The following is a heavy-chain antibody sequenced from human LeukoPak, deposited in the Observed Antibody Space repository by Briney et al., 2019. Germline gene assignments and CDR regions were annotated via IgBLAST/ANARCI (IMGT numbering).Heavy chain of an antibody. Sequence: ASVKVSCKASGGTFSSYAISWVRQAPGQGLEWMGGIIPIFGTANYAQKFQGRVTITADESTSTAYMELSSLRSGDTAVYYCARGGGIAALSNWFDPWGQGTLVTVSS. CDR2: IIPIFGTA. D-gene: IGHD6-6*01. J-gene: IGHJ5*02. V-gene: IGHV1-69*13. CDR1: GGTFSSYA. CDR3: ARGGGIAALSNWFDP.